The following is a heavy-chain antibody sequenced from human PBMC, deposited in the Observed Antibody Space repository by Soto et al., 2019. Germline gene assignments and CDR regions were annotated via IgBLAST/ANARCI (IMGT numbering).Heavy chain of an antibody. V-gene: IGHV3-30*18. J-gene: IGHJ4*02. Sequence: GGSLRLSCAASGFTFSSYGMHWVRQAPGKGLEWVAVISYDVSNNNYAASVKGRFTISRDNSKNTVYLQMNGLRAEDTAVYYCAKGLVGCSGGSCYEYYFDYWGQGTLVTVSS. CDR3: AKGLVGCSGGSCYEYYFDY. CDR1: GFTFSSYG. D-gene: IGHD2-15*01. CDR2: ISYDVSNN.